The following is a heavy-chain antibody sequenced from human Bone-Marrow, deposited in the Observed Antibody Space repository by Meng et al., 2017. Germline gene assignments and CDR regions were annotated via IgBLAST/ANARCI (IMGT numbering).Heavy chain of an antibody. CDR2: INHSGNT. J-gene: IGHJ4*01. CDR1: GGSFSGYY. CDR3: ARDQRRGYSYGYVR. V-gene: IGHV4-34*01. Sequence: GSLRLSCAVYGGSFSGYYWSWIRQPPGKGLEWIGEINHSGNTNYNPSLKSRVTISVDTSKNQFSLKLSSVTAADTAVYYCARDQRRGYSYGYVRWGQG. D-gene: IGHD5-18*01.